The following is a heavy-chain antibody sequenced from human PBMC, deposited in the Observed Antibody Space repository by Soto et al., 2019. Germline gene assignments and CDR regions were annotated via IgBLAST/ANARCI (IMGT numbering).Heavy chain of an antibody. D-gene: IGHD2-8*01. CDR3: AREVDCTNGVCDLNI. Sequence: SETLSLTCSVSGGSISNYYWSWIRLPPGKGLEWIGYVHYSGRTNYSPSLKSRVTMSLNTSKKQIYMRLTSVTAADTAVYYCAREVDCTNGVCDLNIWGRGTMVTVSS. CDR2: VHYSGRT. J-gene: IGHJ3*02. V-gene: IGHV4-59*01. CDR1: GGSISNYY.